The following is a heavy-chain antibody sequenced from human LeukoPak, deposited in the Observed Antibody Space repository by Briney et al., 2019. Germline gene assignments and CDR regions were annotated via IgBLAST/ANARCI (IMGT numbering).Heavy chain of an antibody. D-gene: IGHD6-19*01. Sequence: SETLSLTCTVSGGSTSSYYWSWIRQPPAKGLEWIGYIYYSGSTNYNPSLKSRVTISVDTSKNQFSLKLSSVTAADTAVYYCARGDPRYSSGWYYWGQGTLVTVSS. CDR1: GGSTSSYY. CDR2: IYYSGST. V-gene: IGHV4-59*01. J-gene: IGHJ4*02. CDR3: ARGDPRYSSGWYY.